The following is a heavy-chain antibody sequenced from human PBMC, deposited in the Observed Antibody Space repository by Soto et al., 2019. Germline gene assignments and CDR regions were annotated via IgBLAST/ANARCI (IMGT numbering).Heavy chain of an antibody. D-gene: IGHD3-3*01. CDR3: ARVVYGNSKRFLARWFDP. Sequence: SETLSLTCTVSGGSISSGDYYWSWIRQPPGKDLEWIGYIYYRGSTYYNPSLQSRVTISVDTSKNQFSLNLSSVTAADTAVYYCARVVYGNSKRFLARWFDPWGQGTLVTVSS. V-gene: IGHV4-30-4*01. CDR2: IYYRGST. CDR1: GGSISSGDYY. J-gene: IGHJ5*02.